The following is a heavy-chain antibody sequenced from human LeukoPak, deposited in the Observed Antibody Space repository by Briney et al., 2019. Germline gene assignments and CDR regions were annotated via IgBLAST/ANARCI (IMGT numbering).Heavy chain of an antibody. J-gene: IGHJ4*02. CDR2: IYSGGST. Sequence: GGSLRLSCAASGFTVSSNYMSWVRQAPGKGLEWVSVIYSGGSTYYADSVKGRFTISRDNSKNTLYLQMNSLRAEDTAAYYCASLVGLRFLEWLSPLDYWGQGTLVTVSS. CDR3: ASLVGLRFLEWLSPLDY. V-gene: IGHV3-53*01. CDR1: GFTVSSNY. D-gene: IGHD3-3*01.